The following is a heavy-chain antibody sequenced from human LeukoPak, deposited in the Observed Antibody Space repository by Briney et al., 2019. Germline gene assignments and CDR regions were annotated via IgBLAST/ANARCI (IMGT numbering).Heavy chain of an antibody. J-gene: IGHJ5*02. CDR3: AKDPTYDFWSGYLRGKNWFDP. CDR1: GFTFSSYS. V-gene: IGHV3-21*04. CDR2: IGGSSSSL. D-gene: IGHD3-3*01. Sequence: PGGSLRLSCAASGFTFSSYSMNWVRQAPGKGLEWVSSIGGSSSSLYYADSLKGRFTISRDNSKNSLYLQMNSLRTEDTALYYCAKDPTYDFWSGYLRGKNWFDPWGQGTLVTVSS.